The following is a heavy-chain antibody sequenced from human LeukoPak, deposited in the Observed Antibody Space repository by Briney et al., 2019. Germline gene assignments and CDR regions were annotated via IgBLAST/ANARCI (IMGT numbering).Heavy chain of an antibody. CDR1: GGSISSYY. CDR2: IYYSGKT. J-gene: IGHJ4*02. V-gene: IGHV4-59*01. Sequence: SETLSLTCTVSGGSISSYYWSWIRQPPGKGLEWIGYIYYSGKTNYNPSLERRVTISVDTSKNQFSLKLSSVTAADTAMYYCARLGFWNSNGPDYWGQGTLVTVSS. CDR3: ARLGFWNSNGPDY. D-gene: IGHD5-18*01.